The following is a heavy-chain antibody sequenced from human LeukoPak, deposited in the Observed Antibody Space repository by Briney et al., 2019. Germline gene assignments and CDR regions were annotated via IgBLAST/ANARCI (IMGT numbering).Heavy chain of an antibody. D-gene: IGHD6-25*01. J-gene: IGHJ5*02. CDR1: GGSISSYY. CDR3: AGEGGDPRWLDP. Sequence: PSETLSLTCTVSGGSISSYYWTWIRQSAGKRLEWIGRINTSGSTNYNPSLRSRVTMSVNTSKTQFSLDLPSVTAADRAVYSCAGEGGDPRWLDPWGQGTLVTVS. V-gene: IGHV4-4*07. CDR2: INTSGST.